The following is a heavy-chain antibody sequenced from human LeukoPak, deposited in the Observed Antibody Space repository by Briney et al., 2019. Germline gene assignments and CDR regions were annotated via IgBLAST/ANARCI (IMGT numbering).Heavy chain of an antibody. V-gene: IGHV3-11*06. D-gene: IGHD5-12*01. CDR3: SSGYESDYFFYYGMDV. Sequence: GGPLRLSCAASGFTFSDYYMSWIRQAPGKGLEWVSYISSSSRSTTYADSVKGRFTISRDNAKNSLYLQMNSLRAEDTAVYYCSSGYESDYFFYYGMDVWGQGTTVTVSS. J-gene: IGHJ6*02. CDR1: GFTFSDYY. CDR2: ISSSSRST.